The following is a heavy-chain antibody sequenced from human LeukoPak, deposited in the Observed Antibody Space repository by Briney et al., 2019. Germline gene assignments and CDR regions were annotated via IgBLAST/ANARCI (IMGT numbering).Heavy chain of an antibody. CDR3: ARSQPSVCRFDY. D-gene: IGHD2-8*01. CDR1: GFSFSDYA. Sequence: GGSLRLSSAASGFSFSDYAMFWVRQAPGQGLEWVSALGGGGTDSYYADSVRGRFTISRDNSENMLYLQMNSLRAEDTAVYYCARSQPSVCRFDYWGQGTLVTVSS. J-gene: IGHJ4*02. V-gene: IGHV3-23*01. CDR2: LGGGGTDS.